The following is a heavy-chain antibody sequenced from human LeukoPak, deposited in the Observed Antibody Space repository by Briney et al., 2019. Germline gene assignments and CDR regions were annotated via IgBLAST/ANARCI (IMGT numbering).Heavy chain of an antibody. J-gene: IGHJ3*02. Sequence: GGSLRLSCAASGFTFDDDGMSWVRQAPGKGVEWVSGINWNGGSTGYADSVKGRFTISRDNAKNSLYLQMNSLRAEDTALYYCARAYDSSGNLQGHAFDIWGQGTMVTVSS. CDR2: INWNGGST. CDR1: GFTFDDDG. CDR3: ARAYDSSGNLQGHAFDI. V-gene: IGHV3-20*04. D-gene: IGHD3-22*01.